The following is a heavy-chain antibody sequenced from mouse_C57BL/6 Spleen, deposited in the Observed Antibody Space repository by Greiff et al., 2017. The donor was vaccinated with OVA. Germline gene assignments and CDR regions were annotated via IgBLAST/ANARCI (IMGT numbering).Heavy chain of an antibody. J-gene: IGHJ1*03. CDR3: VRQVLRYWYFDV. Sequence: EVQGVESGGGLVQPKGSLKLSCAASGFSFNTYAMNWVRQAPGKGLEWVARIRSKSNNYATYYADSVKDRFTISRDDSESMLYLQMNNLKTEDTAMYYCVRQVLRYWYFDVWGTGTTVTVSS. V-gene: IGHV10-1*01. CDR1: GFSFNTYA. D-gene: IGHD1-1*01. CDR2: IRSKSNNYAT.